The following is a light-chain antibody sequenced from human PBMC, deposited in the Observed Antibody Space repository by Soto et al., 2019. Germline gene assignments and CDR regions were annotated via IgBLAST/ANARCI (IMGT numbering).Light chain of an antibody. V-gene: IGLV2-11*01. CDR2: DVN. Sequence: QSVLTQPRSLSGSPGQSVTVSCTGTSSNVGGYNYVSWYQQHPGKAPKLIIYDVNKRPSGVPDRFSGSKSGNTASLTISGLQAEDEADYYCCSYAGSYTFAIFGAGTKLTVL. J-gene: IGLJ1*01. CDR3: CSYAGSYTFAI. CDR1: SSNVGGYNY.